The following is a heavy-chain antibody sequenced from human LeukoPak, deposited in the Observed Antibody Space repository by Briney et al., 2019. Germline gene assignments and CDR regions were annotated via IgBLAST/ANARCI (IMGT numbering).Heavy chain of an antibody. V-gene: IGHV4-34*01. CDR1: GGSFSDYR. Sequence: SETLSLTCAVYGGSFSDYRWSWIRQTPGKGLEWIGQITRSGSANYNSSLKTRVTISVDTSNQFSLNLKSVTAADTAVYYCARGLAPTSGYYEGGYYFFDSWDQGSLVTVSS. J-gene: IGHJ4*02. CDR3: ARGLAPTSGYYEGGYYFFDS. CDR2: ITRSGSA. D-gene: IGHD3-22*01.